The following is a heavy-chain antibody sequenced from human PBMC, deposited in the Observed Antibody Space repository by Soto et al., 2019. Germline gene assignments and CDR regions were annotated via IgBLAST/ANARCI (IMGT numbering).Heavy chain of an antibody. CDR3: ARGYYYDSSGYYYY. Sequence: SETLSLTCAVYGGSFSGYYWSWIRQPPGKGLEWIGEINHSGSTNYNPSLKSRVTISVDTSKNQFSLKLSSVTAADTAVYYCARGYYYDSSGYYYYWGQGTLVTVSS. CDR2: INHSGST. D-gene: IGHD3-22*01. J-gene: IGHJ4*02. CDR1: GGSFSGYY. V-gene: IGHV4-34*01.